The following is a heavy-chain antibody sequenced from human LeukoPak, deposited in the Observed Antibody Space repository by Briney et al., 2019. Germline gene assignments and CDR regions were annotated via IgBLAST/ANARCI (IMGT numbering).Heavy chain of an antibody. V-gene: IGHV3-23*01. Sequence: GGSLRLSCAASGFTFSSYDMSWVRQAPGKGLEWVSSITISGGSAFYADSVMGRFTISRDNYKNTLYLQMNSLSAEDTAVYYCAKRGNPAVGHHYLDVWGKGTTVGVSS. CDR2: ITISGGSA. J-gene: IGHJ6*03. CDR1: GFTFSSYD. CDR3: AKRGNPAVGHHYLDV. D-gene: IGHD2-2*01.